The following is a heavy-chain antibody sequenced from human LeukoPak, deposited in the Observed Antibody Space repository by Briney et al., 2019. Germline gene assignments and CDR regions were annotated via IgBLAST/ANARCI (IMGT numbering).Heavy chain of an antibody. CDR2: AHLDGRT. V-gene: IGHV4-4*02. Sequence: SETLSLTCGVSGGSFSSTNWWTWVRQRPGKGLEWIGEAHLDGRTNYSPSLQSRLAMSVDFSENHISLKLTSVTAADTAVYYCAREGGPYRPLDYTGQGLLVTVSS. J-gene: IGHJ4*02. CDR3: AREGGPYRPLDY. CDR1: GGSFSSTNW.